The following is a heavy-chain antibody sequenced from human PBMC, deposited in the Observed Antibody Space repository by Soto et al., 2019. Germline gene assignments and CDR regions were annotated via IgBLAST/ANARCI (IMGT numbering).Heavy chain of an antibody. CDR3: ARRGAEYDFWSGWGDYYYMDV. CDR1: GYTFTSYD. J-gene: IGHJ6*03. D-gene: IGHD3-3*01. V-gene: IGHV1-8*01. Sequence: QVQLVQSGAEVKKPGASVKVSCKASGYTFTSYDINWVRQATGQGLEWMGWMNPNSGNTGYAQKFQGRVTMTRNTSISTAYMELSSLRSEDTAVYYCARRGAEYDFWSGWGDYYYMDVWGKGTTVTVSS. CDR2: MNPNSGNT.